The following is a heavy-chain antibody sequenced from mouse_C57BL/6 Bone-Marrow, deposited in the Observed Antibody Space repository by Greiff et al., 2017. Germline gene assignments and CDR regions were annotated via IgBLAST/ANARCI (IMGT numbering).Heavy chain of an antibody. J-gene: IGHJ2*01. D-gene: IGHD1-1*01. Sequence: QVQLQQPGAELVKPGASVKMSCKASGYTFTSYWITWVKQRPGQGLEWIGEIYPGSGSTNYNEKFKSKATLTVDTSSSTAYMQLSSLTSEDSAVYYCARKIYYGGSPEYWGQGTTLTVSS. CDR3: ARKIYYGGSPEY. CDR1: GYTFTSYW. CDR2: IYPGSGST. V-gene: IGHV1-55*01.